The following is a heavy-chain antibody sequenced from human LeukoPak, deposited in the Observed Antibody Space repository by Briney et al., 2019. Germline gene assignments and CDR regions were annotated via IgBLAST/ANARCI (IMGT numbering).Heavy chain of an antibody. Sequence: SVKVSCKASGGTFSSYAISWVRQALGQGLEWMGGIIPIFGTANYAQKFQGRVTITADESTSTAYMELSSLRSEDTAVYYCARVLDTARDYYYYYYMDVWGKGTTVTVSS. CDR2: IIPIFGTA. D-gene: IGHD5-18*01. V-gene: IGHV1-69*01. CDR1: GGTFSSYA. J-gene: IGHJ6*03. CDR3: ARVLDTARDYYYYYYMDV.